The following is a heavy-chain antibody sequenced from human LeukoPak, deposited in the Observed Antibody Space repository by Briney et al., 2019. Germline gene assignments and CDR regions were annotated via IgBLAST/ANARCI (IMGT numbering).Heavy chain of an antibody. CDR2: ISGSGVST. J-gene: IGHJ4*02. CDR3: AKDVSGGN. CDR1: GFTFRSYA. D-gene: IGHD1-14*01. Sequence: GGSLRLSCAASGFTFRSYAMSWVRQTPGKGLEWVSGISGSGVSTDYADSVKGRFTISRDNSKNTLYLQMNNLKAEDTAVYYCAKDVSGGNWGQGTLVTLSS. V-gene: IGHV3-23*01.